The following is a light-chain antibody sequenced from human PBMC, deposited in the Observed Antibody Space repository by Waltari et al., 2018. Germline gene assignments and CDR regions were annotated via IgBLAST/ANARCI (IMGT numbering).Light chain of an antibody. Sequence: SYDLTQPPSVSVSTRQTATNPCSGDELGNQYVSWYQQKPGQSPLMVIYQDNKRPSGVPERFSGSNSGNTATLTISETQPMDEADYYCQTWDNTVHVVFGGGTNLTVL. CDR3: QTWDNTVHVV. CDR1: ELGNQY. V-gene: IGLV3-1*01. CDR2: QDN. J-gene: IGLJ2*01.